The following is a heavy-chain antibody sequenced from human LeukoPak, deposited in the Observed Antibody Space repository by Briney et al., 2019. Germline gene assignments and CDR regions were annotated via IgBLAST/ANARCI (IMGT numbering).Heavy chain of an antibody. CDR1: GTSISSSY. J-gene: IGHJ5*02. CDR2: ISKGGST. D-gene: IGHD2-8*01. CDR3: ARDSMFATNWYDP. V-gene: IGHV4-59*01. Sequence: SETLSLTCTVSGTSISSSYWNWIRQPPGKGLEWIGYISKGGSTLYNPSLKRRLSISIDMAKNLFSLKLSSVTAADTAVYYCARDSMFATNWYDPWGQGTLVTVSS.